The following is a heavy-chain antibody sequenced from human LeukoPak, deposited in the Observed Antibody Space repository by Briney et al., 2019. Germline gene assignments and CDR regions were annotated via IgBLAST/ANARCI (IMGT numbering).Heavy chain of an antibody. D-gene: IGHD3-10*02. V-gene: IGHV3-48*03. CDR1: GYTFSSYE. Sequence: GGTLRLSCAASGYTFSSYEMNWVRQAPGKGLEWVSYISSSGSTIYYADSVKGRFTISRDNAKNSLYLQMNSLRAEDTAVYYCAELGITMIGGVWGKGTTVTISS. J-gene: IGHJ6*04. CDR3: AELGITMIGGV. CDR2: ISSSGSTI.